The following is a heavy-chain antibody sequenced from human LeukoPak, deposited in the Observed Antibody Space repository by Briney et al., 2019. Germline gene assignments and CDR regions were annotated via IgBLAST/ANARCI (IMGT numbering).Heavy chain of an antibody. CDR1: GFTFSSYC. Sequence: GGSLRLSCAASGFTFSSYCMSWVRQAPGKGLEWVANIKQDGSEKYYVDSVKGRFTISRDNAKNSLYLQMNSLRAEDTAVYYCARGDYDILGYWGQGTLVTVSS. CDR2: IKQDGSEK. D-gene: IGHD3-9*01. J-gene: IGHJ4*02. CDR3: ARGDYDILGY. V-gene: IGHV3-7*01.